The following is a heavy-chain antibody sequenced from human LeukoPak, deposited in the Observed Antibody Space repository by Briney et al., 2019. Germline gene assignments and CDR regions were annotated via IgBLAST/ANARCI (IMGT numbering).Heavy chain of an antibody. J-gene: IGHJ5*02. D-gene: IGHD1-7*01. V-gene: IGHV3-7*01. CDR3: MRGATDTTRWFDP. CDR1: VFTFDDYG. Sequence: GGSLSLSCAASVFTFDDYGMNWVRQAPRRGLECVANIKVEGSEKYYVDSVKGRFTISRDNAKNSLYLQMNSLRAEDTAAYYCMRGATDTTRWFDPWGRGTLVTVSS. CDR2: IKVEGSEK.